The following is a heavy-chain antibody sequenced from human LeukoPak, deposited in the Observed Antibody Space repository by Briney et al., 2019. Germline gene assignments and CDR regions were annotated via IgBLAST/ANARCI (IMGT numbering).Heavy chain of an antibody. CDR1: GFTFSSYE. V-gene: IGHV3-48*03. J-gene: IGHJ5*02. CDR2: ISSSGSTI. CDR3: ARDGYSSGSWRSHGFDP. Sequence: PGGSLRLSCAASGFTFSSYEMNWVRQAPGKGLEWVSYISSSGSTIYYADSVKGRFTISRDNAKNSLYLQMNSLRAEDTAVYYCARDGYSSGSWRSHGFDPWGQGTLVTVSS. D-gene: IGHD6-19*01.